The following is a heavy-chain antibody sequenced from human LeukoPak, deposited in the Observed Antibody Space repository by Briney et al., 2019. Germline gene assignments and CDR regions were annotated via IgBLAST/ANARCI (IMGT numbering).Heavy chain of an antibody. CDR1: GGSISSSSYY. D-gene: IGHD4-23*01. V-gene: IGHV4-39*07. Sequence: SETLSLTCTVSGGSISSSSYYWGWIRQPPGKGLEWIGSIYYSGSTNYNPSLKSRVTISVDTSKNQFSLKLSSVTAADTAVYYCARDYGGNLSLDYWGQGTLVTVSS. CDR2: IYYSGST. CDR3: ARDYGGNLSLDY. J-gene: IGHJ4*02.